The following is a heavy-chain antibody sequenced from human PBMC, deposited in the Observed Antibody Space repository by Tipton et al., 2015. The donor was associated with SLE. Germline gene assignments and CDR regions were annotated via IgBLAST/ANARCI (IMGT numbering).Heavy chain of an antibody. Sequence: QSGPEVKKPGASVKVSCKASGYIFSNYVIHWVRQDPGQRLEWMAWINTGNGNTKYSQNFQGRVAITSDTSASTLYMELSSLRSEDTAVYFCARVAGYSSGHPGGYYFDYWGQGTLVTVSS. V-gene: IGHV1-3*04. CDR3: ARVAGYSSGHPGGYYFDY. J-gene: IGHJ4*02. CDR1: GYIFSNYV. CDR2: INTGNGNT. D-gene: IGHD5-18*01.